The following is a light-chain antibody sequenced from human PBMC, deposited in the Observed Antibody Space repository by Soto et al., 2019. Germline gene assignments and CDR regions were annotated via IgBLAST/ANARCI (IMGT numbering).Light chain of an antibody. V-gene: IGKV1-6*01. J-gene: IGKJ1*01. CDR2: GAS. Sequence: AIQMTQSPASLSASLGDRVTITCRASQDIRKDLAWYQQKPGKAPQILIYGASTLQTGVAPRLSGSGSATEFTLTIGSLQPDDFATYFCQQYYNYSTFGQGTKVDIK. CDR1: QDIRKD. CDR3: QQYYNYST.